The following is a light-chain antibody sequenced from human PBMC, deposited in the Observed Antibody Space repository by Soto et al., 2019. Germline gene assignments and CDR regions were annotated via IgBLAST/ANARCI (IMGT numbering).Light chain of an antibody. V-gene: IGKV1-17*01. CDR3: LQHYSYPWT. CDR2: DAS. CDR1: QGIRID. J-gene: IGKJ1*01. Sequence: DIQMTQSPSSLSASVGDRVTITCRASQGIRIDLGWYQQKPGKAPKRLIYDASNLQSGVPSRFSGSGSGTEFTLTSSSLQPEDFATYSCLQHYSYPWTFGQGTKVEVK.